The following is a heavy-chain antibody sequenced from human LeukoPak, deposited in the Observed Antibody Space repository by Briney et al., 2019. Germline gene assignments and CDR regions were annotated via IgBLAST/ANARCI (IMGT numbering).Heavy chain of an antibody. Sequence: SQTLSLTCTVSGGSISSGGYYWSWIRQHPGKGVEWIGYIYYSGSTYYNPSLKSRVTISVDTSKNQFSLKLSSVTAADTAVYYCARGPSTTGTTCFDPWGQGTLVTVSS. V-gene: IGHV4-31*03. D-gene: IGHD1-1*01. CDR1: GGSISSGGYY. CDR3: ARGPSTTGTTCFDP. CDR2: IYYSGST. J-gene: IGHJ5*02.